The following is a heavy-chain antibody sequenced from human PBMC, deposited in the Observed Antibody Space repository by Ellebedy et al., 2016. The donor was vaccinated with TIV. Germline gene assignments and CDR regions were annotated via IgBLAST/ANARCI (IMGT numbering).Heavy chain of an antibody. CDR2: ISYDGNDK. J-gene: IGHJ6*03. V-gene: IGHV3-30-3*01. CDR1: GFSFTTYA. CDR3: ARPDSEDNYMDV. Sequence: GESLKISXTASGFSFTTYAIHWVRQAPGKGLEWVAVISYDGNDKYYADSVKGRFTISRDNSKNTLYLQMNSLRGEDTAVYYCARPDSEDNYMDVWGKGTAVTVSS.